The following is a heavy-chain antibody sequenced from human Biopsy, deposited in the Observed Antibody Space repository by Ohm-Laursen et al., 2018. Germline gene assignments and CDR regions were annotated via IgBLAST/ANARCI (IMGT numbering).Heavy chain of an antibody. CDR2: MHNSGST. Sequence: SETLSLTCTVSGDSISSSNFYWAWIRQPPGKGLEWIGSMHNSGSTYYNPSLKSRVTISIDASKNQFSLKLTSVTAADTTVYYCVRHALRLGPKKNWFDTWGQGTLATVSS. CDR1: GDSISSSNFY. CDR3: VRHALRLGPKKNWFDT. J-gene: IGHJ5*02. D-gene: IGHD3-16*01. V-gene: IGHV4-39*01.